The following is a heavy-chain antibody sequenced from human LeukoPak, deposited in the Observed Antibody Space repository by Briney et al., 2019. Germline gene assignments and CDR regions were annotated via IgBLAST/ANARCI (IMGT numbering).Heavy chain of an antibody. CDR1: GGSISSSNW. CDR2: IYHSGST. Sequence: SETLSLTCTVSGGSISSSNWWSWVRQPPGKGLEWIGEIYHSGSTNYNPSLKSRVTISVDKSKNQFSLKLSSVTAADTAVYYCASSLDIVATIRYFDYWGQGTLVTVSS. CDR3: ASSLDIVATIRYFDY. V-gene: IGHV4-4*02. D-gene: IGHD5-12*01. J-gene: IGHJ4*02.